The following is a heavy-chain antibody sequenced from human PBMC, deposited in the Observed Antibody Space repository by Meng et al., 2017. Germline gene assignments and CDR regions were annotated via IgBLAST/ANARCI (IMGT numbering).Heavy chain of an antibody. Sequence: QVQGVEAGGGVVQPGRSLRLSCAASGFTFSSYAMHWVRQAPGKGLEWVAVISYDGSNKYYADSVKGRFTISRDNSKNTLYLQMNSLRAENTAVYYCARDFHDTGAFDYWGQGTLVTVSS. J-gene: IGHJ4*02. D-gene: IGHD3-22*01. CDR3: ARDFHDTGAFDY. V-gene: IGHV3-30*04. CDR2: ISYDGSNK. CDR1: GFTFSSYA.